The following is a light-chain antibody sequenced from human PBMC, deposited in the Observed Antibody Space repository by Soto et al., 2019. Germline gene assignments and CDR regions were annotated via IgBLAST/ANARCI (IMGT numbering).Light chain of an antibody. CDR1: QSISSY. CDR2: AAS. CDR3: LQDYNYPRT. Sequence: DIQITQSPSSLSAYVGDRVTMTCRASQSISSYLNWYQQKPGKAPKLLIYAASSLQSGVPSRFSGSGSGTDFTLTISSLQPEDFATYYCLQDYNYPRTFGQGTKVDI. J-gene: IGKJ1*01. V-gene: IGKV1-39*01.